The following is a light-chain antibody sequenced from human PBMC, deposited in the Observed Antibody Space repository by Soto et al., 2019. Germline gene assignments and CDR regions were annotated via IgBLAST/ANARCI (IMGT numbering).Light chain of an antibody. CDR3: QHYNSYSEA. CDR2: KAS. Sequence: DIQMTHSPSTLSGSVGVIVTITCRASQTISSWLAWCQQKPGKAPKLLIYKASTLKSGVPSRFSGSGSGTEFTLTISSLQPDDFATYYCQHYNSYSEAFGQGTKVDI. CDR1: QTISSW. V-gene: IGKV1-5*03. J-gene: IGKJ1*01.